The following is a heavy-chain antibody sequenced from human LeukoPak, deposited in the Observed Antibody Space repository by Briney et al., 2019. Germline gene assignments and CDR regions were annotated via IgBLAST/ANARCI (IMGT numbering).Heavy chain of an antibody. V-gene: IGHV4-59*08. CDR2: IYYSGST. CDR1: GGSISSYY. CDR3: ARHNFTAPQIDY. Sequence: SETLSLTCTVSGGSISSYYWSWIRQPPGKGLEWIGYIYYSGSTNYNPSLKSRVTISVDTSKNQFSLKLSSVTAADTAVYYCARHNFTAPQIDYWGQGTLVTVSS. D-gene: IGHD5-18*01. J-gene: IGHJ4*02.